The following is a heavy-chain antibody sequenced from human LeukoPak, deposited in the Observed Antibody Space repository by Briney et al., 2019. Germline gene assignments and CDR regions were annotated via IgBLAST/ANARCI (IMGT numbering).Heavy chain of an antibody. Sequence: GGSLRLSCAASGFTFSRCAMIWVRQAPGKGLEWVASISSSGSYIFYGDSVKGRFTVSRDNVKTSLYLEMNSLRADETAVYYCAKTSGSHYYNGMDVWGQGTTVTVSS. D-gene: IGHD3-22*01. CDR1: GFTFSRCA. CDR2: ISSSGSYI. J-gene: IGHJ6*02. CDR3: AKTSGSHYYNGMDV. V-gene: IGHV3-21*01.